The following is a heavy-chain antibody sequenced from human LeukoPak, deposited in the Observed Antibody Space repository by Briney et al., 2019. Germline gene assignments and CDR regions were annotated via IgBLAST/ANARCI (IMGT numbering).Heavy chain of an antibody. V-gene: IGHV4-61*02. CDR1: GGSISSGSYY. J-gene: IGHJ5*02. CDR2: IYTSGST. Sequence: SETLSLTCTVSGGSISSGSYYWSWIRQPAGKGLEWIGRIYTSGSTNYNPSLKSRVTISVDASKNQFSLKLSSVTAADTAVYYCARTGAVAATRVWFDPWGQGTLVTVSS. D-gene: IGHD2-15*01. CDR3: ARTGAVAATRVWFDP.